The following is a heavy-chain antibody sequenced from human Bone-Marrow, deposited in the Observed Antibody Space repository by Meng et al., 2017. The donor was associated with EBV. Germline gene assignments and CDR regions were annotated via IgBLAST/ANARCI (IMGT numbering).Heavy chain of an antibody. V-gene: IGHV4-34*01. Sequence: QWGAGLLKPSETLSLTCAVYGGSFSVYYWSWIRQPPGKGLEWIGEINHSGSTNYNPSLKSRVTISVDTSKNQFSLKLSSVTAADTAVYYCAREGWLRLHWFDPWGQGTLVTVSS. D-gene: IGHD5-12*01. J-gene: IGHJ5*02. CDR1: GGSFSVYY. CDR2: INHSGST. CDR3: AREGWLRLHWFDP.